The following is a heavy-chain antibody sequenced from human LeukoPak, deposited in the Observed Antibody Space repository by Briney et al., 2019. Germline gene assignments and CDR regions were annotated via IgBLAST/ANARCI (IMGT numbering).Heavy chain of an antibody. J-gene: IGHJ6*03. D-gene: IGHD2-2*01. CDR2: IYTSGST. V-gene: IGHV4-4*07. CDR1: GGSISSYY. Sequence: PSETLSLTCTVSGGSISSYYWSWIRQPAGKGLEWIGRIYTSGSTNYNPSLKSRVTISVDTSKNQFSLKLSSVTAADTAVYYCARDYIDYCSSTSCYRGDYYYYYMDVWGKGTTVTVSS. CDR3: ARDYIDYCSSTSCYRGDYYYYYMDV.